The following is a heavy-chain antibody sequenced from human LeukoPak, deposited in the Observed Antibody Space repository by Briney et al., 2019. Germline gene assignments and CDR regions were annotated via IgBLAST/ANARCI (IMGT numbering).Heavy chain of an antibody. CDR1: GFTFSSYG. J-gene: IGHJ3*02. Sequence: PGGSLRLSCAASGFTFSSYGMHWLRQAPGKGLEGVAVILNDGSQEKYADSVKGRFTISRDNSKNTLFLQMNSLRAEDTAVYYCARDDALGDNALDIWGQGTMVTVSS. CDR2: ILNDGSQE. V-gene: IGHV3-33*01. D-gene: IGHD3-16*01. CDR3: ARDDALGDNALDI.